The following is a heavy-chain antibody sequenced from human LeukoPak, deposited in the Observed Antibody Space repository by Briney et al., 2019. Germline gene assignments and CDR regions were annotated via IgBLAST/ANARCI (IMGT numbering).Heavy chain of an antibody. CDR1: VLPFSSTR. CDR3: ARDFGYCRGGSCYTRMDV. CDR2: TREDGGEK. Sequence: GGSLRLSCGASVLPFSSTRMRWVPQAPGKVLEWVPNTREDGGEKNYVDSVQGRFINSRDNVKKSLYLQMNSLRDEDTAVYYCARDFGYCRGGSCYTRMDVWGKGTTVTVSS. J-gene: IGHJ6*03. V-gene: IGHV3-7*01. D-gene: IGHD2-15*01.